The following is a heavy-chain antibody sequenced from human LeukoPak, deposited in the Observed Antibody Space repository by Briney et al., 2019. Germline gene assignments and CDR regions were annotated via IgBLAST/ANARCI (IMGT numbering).Heavy chain of an antibody. D-gene: IGHD5-12*01. CDR1: GFSFNTAW. J-gene: IGHJ4*02. CDR2: IKSKNDGETT. V-gene: IGHV3-15*01. CDR3: TTVGGHVGFDY. Sequence: GPSLTPSWDVSGFSFNTAWTSSGRQAAGDGLGLVGRIKSKNDGETTDYAAPVKGRFTISRDDSKNTLYLQMTSLKTEDTAVYYCTTVGGHVGFDYWGQGNLVTVSS.